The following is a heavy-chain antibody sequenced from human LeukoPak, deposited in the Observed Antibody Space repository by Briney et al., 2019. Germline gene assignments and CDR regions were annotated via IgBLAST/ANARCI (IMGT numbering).Heavy chain of an antibody. CDR1: GFTFTNFG. CDR2: ISYDGIEA. J-gene: IGHJ6*03. Sequence: GGSLRLSCAASGFTFTNFGMHWVRQAPGKGLEWVAVISYDGIEAYYADSVKGRFTISRDDSKNTLYLQMTSLRVEDTAVYYCAKPRREYYYYYYMGVWGGGTTVTVSS. D-gene: IGHD2/OR15-2a*01. V-gene: IGHV3-30*18. CDR3: AKPRREYYYYYYMGV.